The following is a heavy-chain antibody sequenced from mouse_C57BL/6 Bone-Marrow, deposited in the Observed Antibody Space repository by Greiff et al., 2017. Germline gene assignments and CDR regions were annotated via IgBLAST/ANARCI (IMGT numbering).Heavy chain of an antibody. V-gene: IGHV2-6*03. J-gene: IGHJ4*01. CDR1: GFSLTSYG. CDR3: ARARRPSSMMVYYVAMDY. Sequence: QVQLQESGPGLAAPSQSLSITCTASGFSLTSYGVHWVRQPPGKGLEWLVVIWSDGSTTYYSAHNSSLSISTDNSKSHVFLKMNRLRTDDSAVYYCARARRPSSMMVYYVAMDYWGQGTSVTVSA. D-gene: IGHD2-3*01. CDR2: IWSDGST.